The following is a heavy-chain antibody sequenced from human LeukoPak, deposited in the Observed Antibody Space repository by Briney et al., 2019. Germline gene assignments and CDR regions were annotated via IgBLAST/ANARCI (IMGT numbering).Heavy chain of an antibody. D-gene: IGHD3-10*01. CDR2: ISVSGGST. CDR1: GFTFSSYA. J-gene: IGHJ4*02. CDR3: AKDSTSMVRGVSY. Sequence: GGSLRRSCAAAGFTFSSYAMSWVRQAPGKGLEWVSAISVSGGSTYYADSVKGRFTSSRDNSKNTLCLQMNSLRAEDRVVYYCAKDSTSMVRGVSYWGRGTLVTVSS. V-gene: IGHV3-23*01.